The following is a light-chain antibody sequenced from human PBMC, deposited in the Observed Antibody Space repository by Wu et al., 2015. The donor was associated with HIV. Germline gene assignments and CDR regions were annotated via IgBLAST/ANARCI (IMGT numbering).Light chain of an antibody. V-gene: IGKV1-5*01. CDR2: AAS. CDR1: RNINTX. Sequence: VGDRVTITXRASRNINTXLAWYQQKPGTAPKLLIYAASTLQSGVPSRFSGSGSGTDFTLTISCLQSEDFATYYCQQYYDYPWTFGQGTKVEI. CDR3: QQYYDYPWT. J-gene: IGKJ1*01.